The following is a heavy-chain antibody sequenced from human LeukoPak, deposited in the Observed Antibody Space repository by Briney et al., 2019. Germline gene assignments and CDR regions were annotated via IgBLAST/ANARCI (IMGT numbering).Heavy chain of an antibody. V-gene: IGHV4-39*01. D-gene: IGHD4-17*01. CDR1: GGSISSSSYY. J-gene: IGHJ4*02. Sequence: SETLSLTCTVSGGSISSSSYYWAWIRQPPGMGLEYIGSIYYSGSTYYNPSLKSRVTISVDSSKNQCSLKLSSVTAADTAVYYCARHGTVTHRFDYWGQGTLVTVSS. CDR3: ARHGTVTHRFDY. CDR2: IYYSGST.